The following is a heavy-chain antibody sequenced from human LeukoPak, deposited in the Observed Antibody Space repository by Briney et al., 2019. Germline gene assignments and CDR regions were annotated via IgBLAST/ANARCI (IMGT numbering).Heavy chain of an antibody. Sequence: GGSLRLSCAASGFTVSSNYMGWVRQAPVKGLEWVSVIYGDVNTYYADSVKGRFTISRDNSKNTLYLQMNSLRAEDTAVYYCARVGEMATIVDYWGQGTLVTVSA. CDR2: IYGDVNT. CDR1: GFTVSSNY. V-gene: IGHV3-66*01. D-gene: IGHD5-24*01. J-gene: IGHJ4*02. CDR3: ARVGEMATIVDY.